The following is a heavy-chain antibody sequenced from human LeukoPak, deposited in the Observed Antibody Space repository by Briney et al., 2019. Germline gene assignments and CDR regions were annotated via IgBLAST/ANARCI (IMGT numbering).Heavy chain of an antibody. Sequence: PGGPLTLFCGASGFTLSSHWMHGVRRAPGKALVWVSRINRDGSNTNYADSAKGRFTISRDNAKNTVYLQMNSLRVEDTAVYYCARDGHGTNLDEFDYWGQGTLVTVSS. CDR1: GFTLSSHW. CDR2: INRDGSNT. J-gene: IGHJ4*02. CDR3: ARDGHGTNLDEFDY. D-gene: IGHD1-1*01. V-gene: IGHV3-74*01.